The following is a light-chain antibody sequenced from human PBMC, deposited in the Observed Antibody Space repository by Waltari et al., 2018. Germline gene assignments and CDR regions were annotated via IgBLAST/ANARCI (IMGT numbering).Light chain of an antibody. CDR1: QSVRRS. Sequence: EIVLTQSPGTLSLSQGDRATLACRASQSVRRSLTWYQQNPGQAPRLLIYATSTRATGIPDRFSGSGSGTDFSLTISRREPEDFSVYYCQEYVNLPATFGQGTKVEIK. J-gene: IGKJ1*01. CDR2: ATS. V-gene: IGKV3-20*01. CDR3: QEYVNLPAT.